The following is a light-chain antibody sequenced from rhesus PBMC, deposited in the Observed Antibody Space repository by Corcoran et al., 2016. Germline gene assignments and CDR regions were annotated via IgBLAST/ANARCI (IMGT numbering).Light chain of an antibody. V-gene: IGKV1-74*01. CDR1: ENVNNY. Sequence: DIQMTQSPSSLSASVGDRVTITCRASENVNNYLHWYQQKPGKAPKLLIYAASTLQSGVPSRFSGSGSGTDYKFTISSLQPEDVATYYCQHSYGTPLTFGGGTKVEIK. J-gene: IGKJ4*01. CDR3: QHSYGTPLT. CDR2: AAS.